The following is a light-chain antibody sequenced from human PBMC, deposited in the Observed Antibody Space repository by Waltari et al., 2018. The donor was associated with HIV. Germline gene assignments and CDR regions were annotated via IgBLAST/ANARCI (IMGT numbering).Light chain of an antibody. Sequence: EVVLTQSPSTLSLSQGERATLSCRASQNIGNYLAWYQQKPGQAPRLLIYDASTRASGIPARFSGSGSGTDFTLTIISLEPEDVAVYYCQQRSNWPPVTFGQGTRLEI. CDR2: DAS. V-gene: IGKV3-11*01. J-gene: IGKJ5*01. CDR1: QNIGNY. CDR3: QQRSNWPPVT.